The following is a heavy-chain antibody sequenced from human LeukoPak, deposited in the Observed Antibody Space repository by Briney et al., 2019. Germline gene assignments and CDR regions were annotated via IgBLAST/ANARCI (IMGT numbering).Heavy chain of an antibody. D-gene: IGHD6-13*01. CDR1: GFTFSSYA. J-gene: IGHJ5*02. V-gene: IGHV3-23*01. CDR2: VTGSAGGT. Sequence: PGGSLRLSCAASGFTFSSYAMMWVRQAPGKGLEWVSTVTGSAGGTYYADSVKGRFTISRDNSKNTLYLLMNSLRAEDTAVYYCAKGAAAGLVDWFDPWGQGTLVAVPS. CDR3: AKGAAAGLVDWFDP.